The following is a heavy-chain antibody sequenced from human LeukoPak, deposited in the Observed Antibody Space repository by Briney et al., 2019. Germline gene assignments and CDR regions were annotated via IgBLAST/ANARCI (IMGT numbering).Heavy chain of an antibody. CDR2: IYPGDSDT. V-gene: IGHV5-51*01. J-gene: IGHJ3*02. Sequence: GESLKISCKGSGYSFTSYWIGWVRQMPGKGLEWMGIIYPGDSDTRYSPSFQGQVTISADKSISTAYLQWSSLKASDTAIYYCARLMHSYGGNDAFDIWGQGTMVTVSS. D-gene: IGHD5-18*01. CDR1: GYSFTSYW. CDR3: ARLMHSYGGNDAFDI.